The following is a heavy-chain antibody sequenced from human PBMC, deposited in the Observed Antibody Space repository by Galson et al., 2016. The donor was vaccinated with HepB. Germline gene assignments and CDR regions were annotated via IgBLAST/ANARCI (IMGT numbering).Heavy chain of an antibody. CDR1: GFNFRTYR. CDR2: LWPSDSDT. V-gene: IGHV5-51*01. J-gene: IGHJ2*01. Sequence: QSGAEVKKVGESLRISCQGFGFNFRTYRIGWVRQMPGKGLEWMGILWPSDSDTRYSPSFEGHVTITADVSTNVAFLQWTSLRAPDTATYFCVRRVEMATKKYWYFDLWGRGTKVIVSS. CDR3: VRRVEMATKKYWYFDL. D-gene: IGHD5-24*01.